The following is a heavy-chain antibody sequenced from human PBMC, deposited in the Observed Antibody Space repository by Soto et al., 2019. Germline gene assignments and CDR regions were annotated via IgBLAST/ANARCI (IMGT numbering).Heavy chain of an antibody. D-gene: IGHD3-3*01. CDR1: GDSTSSYY. CDR2: INYSGSI. CDR3: GGGFLEWLHVDY. V-gene: IGHV4-59*01. Sequence: QVQLQESGPGLVKPSETLSLTCTVSGDSTSSYYWSWIRQPPGKGLEWIGYINYSGSINYNPSLKSRVTISVNPSKNQFSLKLSSVTAADTAVYYFGGGFLEWLHVDYWGQGTLVTVSS. J-gene: IGHJ4*02.